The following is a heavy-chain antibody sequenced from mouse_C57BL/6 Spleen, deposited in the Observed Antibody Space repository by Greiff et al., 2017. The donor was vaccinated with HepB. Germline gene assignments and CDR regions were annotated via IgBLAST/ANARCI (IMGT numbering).Heavy chain of an antibody. CDR2: IDPSDSYT. J-gene: IGHJ3*01. Sequence: VQLQQPGAELVMPGASVKLSCKASGYTFTSYWMHWVKQRPGQGLEWIGEIDPSDSYTNYNQKFKGKSTLTVDKSSSTAYMQLSSLTSEDSAVYYCARVGDYGTCFAYWGQGTLVTVSA. CDR3: ARVGDYGTCFAY. V-gene: IGHV1-69*01. D-gene: IGHD2-1*01. CDR1: GYTFTSYW.